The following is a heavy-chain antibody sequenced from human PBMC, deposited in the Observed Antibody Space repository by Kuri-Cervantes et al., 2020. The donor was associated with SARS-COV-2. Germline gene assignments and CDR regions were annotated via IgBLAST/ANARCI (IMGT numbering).Heavy chain of an antibody. CDR1: GFTFSSYG. D-gene: IGHD6-19*01. CDR2: ISYDGSNK. J-gene: IGHJ6*02. Sequence: GESLKISCAASGFTFSSYGMHWVRQAPGKGLEWVAVISYDGSNKYYADSVKGRFTISRDNSKNTLYLQMNSLGAEDTAVYYCAKDLVRASSGWQGYYYYYGMDVWGQGTTVTVSS. V-gene: IGHV3-30*18. CDR3: AKDLVRASSGWQGYYYYYGMDV.